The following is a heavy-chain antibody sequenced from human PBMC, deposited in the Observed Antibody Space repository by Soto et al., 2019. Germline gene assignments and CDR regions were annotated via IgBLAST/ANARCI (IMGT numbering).Heavy chain of an antibody. D-gene: IGHD3-22*01. CDR1: GFTFSSYA. J-gene: IGHJ3*02. V-gene: IGHV3-23*01. Sequence: EVQLLESGGGLVQPGGSLRLSCAASGFTFSSYAMSWVRQAPGKGLEWVSAISGSGGSTYYADSVKGRFTISRDNSKNTLYLQMNSLRAEDTAVYYCAKAYYYDSSGYLGYAFDIWGQGTMVTVSS. CDR2: ISGSGGST. CDR3: AKAYYYDSSGYLGYAFDI.